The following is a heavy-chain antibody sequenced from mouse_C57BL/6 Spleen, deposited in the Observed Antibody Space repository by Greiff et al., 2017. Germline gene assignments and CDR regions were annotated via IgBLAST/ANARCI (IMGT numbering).Heavy chain of an antibody. V-gene: IGHV1-82*01. Sequence: VQLQQSGPELVKPGASVKISCKASGYAFSSSWMNWVKQRPGKGLEWIGRIYPGDGDTNYKGKFKGKTTLTADKSSSTAYMQLSSLTSEDSAVYFCARRGGSSHGFAYWGQGTLVTVSA. CDR2: IYPGDGDT. CDR3: ARRGGSSHGFAY. CDR1: GYAFSSSW. J-gene: IGHJ3*01. D-gene: IGHD1-1*01.